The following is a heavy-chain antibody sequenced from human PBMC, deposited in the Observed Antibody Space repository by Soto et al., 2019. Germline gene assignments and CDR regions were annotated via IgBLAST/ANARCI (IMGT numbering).Heavy chain of an antibody. Sequence: QVQLVESGGGVVQPGRSLRLSGAASGIIFNGFGMHWVRQAPGKGLEWVAIIRFDGTNIHYADSVKGRFTISRDNSKNKLYLQMDRLRAEDTAVYYCARDGVGGTVFFGYLDYWGQGALVTVSA. D-gene: IGHD3-3*01. J-gene: IGHJ4*02. CDR2: IRFDGTNI. CDR3: ARDGVGGTVFFGYLDY. CDR1: GIIFNGFG. V-gene: IGHV3-33*01.